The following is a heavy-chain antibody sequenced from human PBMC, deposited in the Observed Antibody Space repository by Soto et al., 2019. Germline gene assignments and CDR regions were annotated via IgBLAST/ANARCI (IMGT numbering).Heavy chain of an antibody. V-gene: IGHV1-2*02. CDR1: GYTFIGYS. J-gene: IGHJ4*02. Sequence: ASVKVSCKASGYTFIGYSMHWVRQAPGQGLEWMGWFNPNSGGTNYAQKFQDRVTMTRDTSISTAYMELSRLRSDDTAVYYCARGSDIVVVVAASSFDYWGQGTLVTVSS. CDR3: ARGSDIVVVVAASSFDY. CDR2: FNPNSGGT. D-gene: IGHD2-15*01.